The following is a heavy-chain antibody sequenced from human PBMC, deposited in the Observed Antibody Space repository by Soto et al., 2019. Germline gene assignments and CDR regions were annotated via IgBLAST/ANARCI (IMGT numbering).Heavy chain of an antibody. CDR2: IIPIFGTA. CDR3: AREARGYSYGQYYFDY. CDR1: GGTFSSYA. V-gene: IGHV1-69*01. Sequence: QVQLVQSGAEVKKPGSSVKVSCKASGGTFSSYAISWVRQAPGQGLEWMGGIIPIFGTANYAQKFQGRVTITADESTSTAYMALSSLRSEDTAVYYCAREARGYSYGQYYFDYWGQGTLVTVSS. J-gene: IGHJ4*02. D-gene: IGHD5-18*01.